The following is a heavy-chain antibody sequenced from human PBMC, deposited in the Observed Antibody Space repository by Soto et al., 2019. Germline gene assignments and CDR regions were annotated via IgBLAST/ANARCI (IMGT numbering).Heavy chain of an antibody. D-gene: IGHD2-2*01. CDR2: IYYSGTT. J-gene: IGHJ5*02. Sequence: SETLSLTCTVSGGSVISGSYFWNWIRQPPGKGLEWIGYIYYSGTTNYNPSLKSRVTISLDTSKNQFSLKLSSVTADDTAVYYCARGYAWHVDPWGQGTLGTVS. CDR1: GGSVISGSYF. CDR3: ARGYAWHVDP. V-gene: IGHV4-61*01.